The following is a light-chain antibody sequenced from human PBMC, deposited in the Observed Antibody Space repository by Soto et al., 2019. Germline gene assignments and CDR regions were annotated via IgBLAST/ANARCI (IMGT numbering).Light chain of an antibody. CDR2: KAS. J-gene: IGKJ1*01. CDR1: QSISSW. Sequence: DIQMTQSPSTLSASVGDRVTITCRASQSISSWLAWYQQKPGKAPNLLIYKASSLESGVPSRFSGSGSGTEFTFTISSLQPDDFATYYCQHDNSYPRTFGKGTKVEIK. CDR3: QHDNSYPRT. V-gene: IGKV1-5*03.